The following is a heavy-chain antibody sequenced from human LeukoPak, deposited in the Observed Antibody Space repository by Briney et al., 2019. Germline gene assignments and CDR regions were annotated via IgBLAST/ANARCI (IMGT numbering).Heavy chain of an antibody. V-gene: IGHV4-38-2*02. CDR2: IYHSGST. CDR1: GYSISSGYY. Sequence: SETLSLTCTVSGYSISSGYYWGWIRQPPGKGLEWIGSIYHSGSTYYNPSLKSRVTISVDTSKNQFSLKLSSVTAADTAVYYCARDGQQLVGYYYMDVWGKGTTVTISS. J-gene: IGHJ6*03. CDR3: ARDGQQLVGYYYMDV. D-gene: IGHD6-13*01.